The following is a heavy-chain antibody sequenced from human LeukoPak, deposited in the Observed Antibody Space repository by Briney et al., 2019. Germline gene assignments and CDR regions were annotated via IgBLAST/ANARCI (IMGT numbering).Heavy chain of an antibody. CDR2: IRYDGSNK. Sequence: PGGSLRLSCAASGFTFSSYGMHWVRQAPGKGLEWVAFIRYDGSNKYYADSVKGRFTISRDNSKNTLYLQMNSLRAEDTAVYYCATRGSGYSYGYFDYWGQGTLVTVSS. CDR1: GFTFSSYG. J-gene: IGHJ4*02. D-gene: IGHD5-18*01. V-gene: IGHV3-30*02. CDR3: ATRGSGYSYGYFDY.